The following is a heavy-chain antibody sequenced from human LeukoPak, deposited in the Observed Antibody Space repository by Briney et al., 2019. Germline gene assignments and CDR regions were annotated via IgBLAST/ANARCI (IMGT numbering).Heavy chain of an antibody. CDR2: INAGNGNT. CDR1: GYTFTNYA. Sequence: ASVKVSCKASGYTFTNYAMHWVRQAPRQRLEWMGWINAGNGNTKYSQKFQGRVTITGDTSASTAYMEVSSLRSEDTAVYYCASGPDYYDSGSYLPSWGQGTLVTVSS. CDR3: ASGPDYYDSGSYLPS. D-gene: IGHD3-10*01. J-gene: IGHJ5*02. V-gene: IGHV1-3*01.